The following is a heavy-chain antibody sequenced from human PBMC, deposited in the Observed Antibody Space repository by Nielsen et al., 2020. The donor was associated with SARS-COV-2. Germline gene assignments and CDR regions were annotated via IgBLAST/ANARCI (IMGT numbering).Heavy chain of an antibody. CDR2: ISYDGSNK. Sequence: GGSLRLSCAASGFTFSSYGMHWVRQAPGKGLEWVAVISYDGSNKYYADSVKGRFTISRDNSKNTLYLQMNSLRAEDTAVYYCAKDWCSGGSCYFDYWGQGTLVTASS. CDR1: GFTFSSYG. J-gene: IGHJ4*02. CDR3: AKDWCSGGSCYFDY. D-gene: IGHD2-15*01. V-gene: IGHV3-30*18.